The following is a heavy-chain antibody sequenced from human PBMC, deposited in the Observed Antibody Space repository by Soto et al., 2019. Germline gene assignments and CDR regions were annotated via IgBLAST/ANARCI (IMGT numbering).Heavy chain of an antibody. CDR1: GGFVSSGSYY. D-gene: IGHD1-1*01. CDR3: ARVERGTVTTVVDAFDI. V-gene: IGHV4-61*01. Sequence: SETLSLTCAVYGGFVSSGSYYWSWIRQPPGKGLEWIGEMSHSGGTHFNQSLKSRVTISVDTSKNQFSLNIYSVTAADTALYYCARVERGTVTTVVDAFDIWGPGTMVTVSS. CDR2: MSHSGGT. J-gene: IGHJ3*02.